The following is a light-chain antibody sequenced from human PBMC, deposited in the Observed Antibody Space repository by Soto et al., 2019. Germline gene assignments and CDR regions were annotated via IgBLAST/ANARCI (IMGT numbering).Light chain of an antibody. CDR3: CSYAGTFIHV. Sequence: QSALTQPRSVSGSPGQSVTISCTGSSSDVGGYNYVSWYQQHPGKAPKVMIYDVTKRPSGVPDRFSGSKSGNTDSLTISGLQAEDEADYYCCSYAGTFIHVFGSGTKVTVL. V-gene: IGLV2-11*01. CDR1: SSDVGGYNY. J-gene: IGLJ1*01. CDR2: DVT.